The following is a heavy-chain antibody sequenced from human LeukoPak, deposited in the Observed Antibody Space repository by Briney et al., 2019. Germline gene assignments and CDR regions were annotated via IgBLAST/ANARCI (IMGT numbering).Heavy chain of an antibody. CDR3: AGDQFYAFDI. CDR2: ISGSGGST. V-gene: IGHV3-23*01. J-gene: IGHJ3*02. CDR1: GFTFSNYA. Sequence: GGSLRLSCAASGFTFSNYAMSWVRQAPGEGLEWVSVISGSGGSTFYADSVKGRFTISRDNSKNSLYLQMNCLRDEDTAVYYCAGDQFYAFDIWGQGTMVTVSS.